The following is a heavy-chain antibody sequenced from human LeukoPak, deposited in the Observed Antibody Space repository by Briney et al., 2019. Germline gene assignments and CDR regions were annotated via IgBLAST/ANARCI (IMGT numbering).Heavy chain of an antibody. CDR3: ASTYYYDSSGYYLFDY. J-gene: IGHJ4*02. V-gene: IGHV3-21*01. Sequence: PGGSLRLSCVASGFTFSSYSLNWVRQAPGKGLEWVSSISSSSRYIYYADSVKGRFTISRDNAKNSLYLQMNSLRGEDTAVYYCASTYYYDSSGYYLFDYWGQGTLVTVSS. D-gene: IGHD3-22*01. CDR1: GFTFSSYS. CDR2: ISSSSRYI.